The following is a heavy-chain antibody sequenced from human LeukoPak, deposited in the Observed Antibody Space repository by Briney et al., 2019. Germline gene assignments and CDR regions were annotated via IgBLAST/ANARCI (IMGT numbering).Heavy chain of an antibody. J-gene: IGHJ4*02. D-gene: IGHD5-24*01. CDR1: GFTFSNYI. V-gene: IGHV3-30*04. CDR2: TSSDESIK. Sequence: GGSLRLSCAASGFTFSNYITHWVRQAPGKGLEWVAVTSSDESIKIYADSVKGRFTISRDNSKNTLYLQMNSLRAEDTAVYYCAKSGYNRFDYWGQGTLVTVSS. CDR3: AKSGYNRFDY.